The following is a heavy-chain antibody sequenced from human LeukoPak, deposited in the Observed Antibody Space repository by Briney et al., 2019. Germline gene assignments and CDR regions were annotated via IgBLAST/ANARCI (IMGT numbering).Heavy chain of an antibody. D-gene: IGHD3-22*01. CDR1: GGSINNHY. Sequence: SETLSLTCTVSGGSINNHYWGWIRQPPGKGLEWIGYISYSGNTHYNPSLKSRVTIAVDSSNNQFSLKLNSVTAADTAVYYCAGGLSVSMIVRCFDPWGQGTLVTVSS. J-gene: IGHJ5*02. V-gene: IGHV4-59*11. CDR3: AGGLSVSMIVRCFDP. CDR2: ISYSGNT.